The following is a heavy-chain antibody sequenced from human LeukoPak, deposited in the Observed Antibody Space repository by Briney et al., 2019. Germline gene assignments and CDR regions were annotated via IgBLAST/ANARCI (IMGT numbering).Heavy chain of an antibody. Sequence: PSETLSLTCTVSGGSISSYYWSWIRQPAGKGLEWIGRIYTSGSTNYNPSLKSRVTMSVDTSKNQFPLKLSSVTAADTAVYYCARAPYYYDSSGIPYYFDYWGQGTLVTVSS. J-gene: IGHJ4*02. D-gene: IGHD3-22*01. CDR1: GGSISSYY. CDR2: IYTSGST. V-gene: IGHV4-4*07. CDR3: ARAPYYYDSSGIPYYFDY.